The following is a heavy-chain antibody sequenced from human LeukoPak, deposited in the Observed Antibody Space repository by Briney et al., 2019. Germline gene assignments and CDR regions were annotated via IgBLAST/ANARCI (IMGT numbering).Heavy chain of an antibody. V-gene: IGHV3-53*01. CDR2: IYSGGST. J-gene: IGHJ6*02. D-gene: IGHD6-19*01. CDR3: ARGPDSSGWYEDGMDV. Sequence: PGGSLRLSCAASGFTVSSNYVSWVRQAPGKGLEWVSVIYSGGSTYYADSVKGRFTISRDNSKNTLYLQMNSLRAEDTAVYYCARGPDSSGWYEDGMDVWGQGTTVTVSS. CDR1: GFTVSSNY.